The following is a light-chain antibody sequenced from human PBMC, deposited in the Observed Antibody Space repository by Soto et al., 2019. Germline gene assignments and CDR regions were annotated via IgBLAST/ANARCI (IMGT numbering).Light chain of an antibody. Sequence: QSVLTQPASVSGPPGQSITISCTGTSSDVGAYNYVSWYQQHPGKVPKLMIYEVSNRPSGVSNRFSGSKPGNTASLTISGLQAEDEADYYCSSYISSSTLVFGTGTKVTVL. V-gene: IGLV2-14*01. CDR3: SSYISSSTLV. CDR2: EVS. J-gene: IGLJ1*01. CDR1: SSDVGAYNY.